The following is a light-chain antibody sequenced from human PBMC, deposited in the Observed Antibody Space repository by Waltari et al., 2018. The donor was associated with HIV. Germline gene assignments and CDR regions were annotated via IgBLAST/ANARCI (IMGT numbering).Light chain of an antibody. CDR3: AAWDDTLSVL. Sequence: QSVLTQPPSASGTPGQRVTISCSGSSSNIGSKYVYWYQKLPGSAPKLLIYRNNQRPSGVPDRFSGSKSGTSASLAISGLRSEDEADYYCAAWDDTLSVLFGGGTKPTVL. CDR1: SSNIGSKY. V-gene: IGLV1-47*01. J-gene: IGLJ2*01. CDR2: RNN.